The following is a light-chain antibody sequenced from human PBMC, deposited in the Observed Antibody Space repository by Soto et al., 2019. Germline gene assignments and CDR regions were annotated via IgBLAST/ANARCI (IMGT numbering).Light chain of an antibody. CDR2: GAS. Sequence: EVVLTQSPGTLSLSTGKRATLSCRASQSISSSYLAWYQQKPGRAHRLLIYGASSRATGIPDRFSGSGSGTDFTLTISRLEPEDFALYYCQQYGSSHWTFGQGTKVDIK. J-gene: IGKJ1*01. CDR1: QSISSSY. V-gene: IGKV3-20*01. CDR3: QQYGSSHWT.